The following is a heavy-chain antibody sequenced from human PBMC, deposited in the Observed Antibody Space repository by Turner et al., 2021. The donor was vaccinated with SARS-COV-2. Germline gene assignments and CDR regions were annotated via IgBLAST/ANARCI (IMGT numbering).Heavy chain of an antibody. CDR2: ISYDGSGT. CDR1: AITFTDSN. J-gene: IGHJ4*02. CDR3: VTGSYFRELAY. V-gene: IGHV3-30-3*01. D-gene: IGHD1-26*01. Sequence: QVQLVASGRGVVQPGRSLRLSCVVAAITFTDSNFHWVRQAPGKVLEWMAVISYDGSGTYYADSVKGRFTVSRDNSKNMVYVQMDSLRAEDTAVYYCVTGSYFRELAYWGQGTLVTVSS.